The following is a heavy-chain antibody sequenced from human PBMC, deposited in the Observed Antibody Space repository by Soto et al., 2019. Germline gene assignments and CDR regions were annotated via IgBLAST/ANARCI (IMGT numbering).Heavy chain of an antibody. V-gene: IGHV4-30-4*01. J-gene: IGHJ5*01. Sequence: QVQLQESGPGLVNASQTLSLNCTVSGDPIGSGDVYWTWIRQTPGRGLEWIGNIYHSGTTSYNPSLESRISISIYTSRNVFSMSLASVTVADTAVYFCARDLLVFDSSGFHFWGRGILVTVAS. CDR3: ARDLLVFDSSGFHF. CDR2: IYHSGTT. CDR1: GDPIGSGDVY. D-gene: IGHD3-22*01.